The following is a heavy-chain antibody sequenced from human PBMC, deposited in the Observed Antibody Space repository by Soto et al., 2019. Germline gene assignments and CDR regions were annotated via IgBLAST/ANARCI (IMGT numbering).Heavy chain of an antibody. V-gene: IGHV1-69*08. CDR3: AGEGGGVVVPAADWYFDL. CDR1: GGTFSSYT. Sequence: QVQLVQSGAEVKKPGSSVKVSCKASGGTFSSYTISWVRQAPGQGLEWMGRIIPILGIANYAQKFQGRVTITADKSTSTAYMELGSLRSEDTAVYYCAGEGGGVVVPAADWYFDLWGRGTLVTVSS. D-gene: IGHD2-2*01. CDR2: IIPILGIA. J-gene: IGHJ2*01.